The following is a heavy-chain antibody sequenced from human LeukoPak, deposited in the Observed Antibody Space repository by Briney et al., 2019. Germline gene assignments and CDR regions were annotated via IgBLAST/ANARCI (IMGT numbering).Heavy chain of an antibody. V-gene: IGHV5-51*01. Sequence: GESLKISCKGSGYSFTSYWIVWVRQMPGKGLEWMGIIYPGDSDTRYSPSFQGQVTISADKSISTAYLQWSSLKASDTAMYYCARRGMYYYDSSGGLDYWRQGTLVTVSS. D-gene: IGHD3-22*01. J-gene: IGHJ4*02. CDR2: IYPGDSDT. CDR1: GYSFTSYW. CDR3: ARRGMYYYDSSGGLDY.